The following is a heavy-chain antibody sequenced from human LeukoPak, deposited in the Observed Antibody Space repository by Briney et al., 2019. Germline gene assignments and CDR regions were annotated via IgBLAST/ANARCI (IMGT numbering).Heavy chain of an antibody. CDR1: GYTFTGYY. V-gene: IGHV1-2*04. CDR3: AREGHCSSTSCYGNWFDP. Sequence: ASVKVSCKASGYTFTGYYMHWVRQAPGQGPEWMGWINPNSGGTNYAQKFQGWVTMTRDTSISTAYMELSRLRSDDTAVYYCAREGHCSSTSCYGNWFDPWGQGTLVTVSS. CDR2: INPNSGGT. D-gene: IGHD2-2*01. J-gene: IGHJ5*02.